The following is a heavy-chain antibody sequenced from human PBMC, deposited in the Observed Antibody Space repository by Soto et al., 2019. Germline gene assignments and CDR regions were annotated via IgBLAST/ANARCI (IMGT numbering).Heavy chain of an antibody. CDR2: IYYSGST. CDR3: ARDRLGVVAATHFYYMDV. J-gene: IGHJ6*03. D-gene: IGHD2-15*01. Sequence: PSETLSLTCTVSGGSISSYYWSWIRQPPGKGLEWIGYIYYSGSTNYNPSLKGRVTISVDTSKNQFSLKLSSVTAADTAVYYCARDRLGVVAATHFYYMDVWGKGTTVTVSS. CDR1: GGSISSYY. V-gene: IGHV4-59*01.